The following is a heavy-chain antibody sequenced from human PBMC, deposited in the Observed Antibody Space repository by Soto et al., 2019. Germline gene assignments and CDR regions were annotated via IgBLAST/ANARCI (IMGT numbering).Heavy chain of an antibody. D-gene: IGHD6-13*01. V-gene: IGHV4-4*02. CDR1: GGSISSSNW. Sequence: PSETLSLTCAVSGGSISSSNWWSWVRQPPGKGLEWIGEIYHSGSTNYNPSLKSRVTISVDKSKNQFSLKLSSVTAADTAVYYCARDPLFGEAAAPGSQNWFDPWGQGTLVTVSS. J-gene: IGHJ5*02. CDR3: ARDPLFGEAAAPGSQNWFDP. CDR2: IYHSGST.